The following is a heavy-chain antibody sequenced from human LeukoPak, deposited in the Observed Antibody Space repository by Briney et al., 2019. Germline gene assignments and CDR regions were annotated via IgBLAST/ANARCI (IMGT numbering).Heavy chain of an antibody. D-gene: IGHD3-16*02. CDR3: ARAGYDYVWGSYRSDWFDP. CDR2: ISAYNGNT. CDR1: GYTLTSYG. J-gene: IGHJ5*02. Sequence: ASVKVSCKASGYTLTSYGISWVRQAPGQGLEWMGWISAYNGNTNYAQKLQGRVTMTTDTSTSTAYMELRSLRSDDTAVYYCARAGYDYVWGSYRSDWFDPWGQGTLVTVSS. V-gene: IGHV1-18*01.